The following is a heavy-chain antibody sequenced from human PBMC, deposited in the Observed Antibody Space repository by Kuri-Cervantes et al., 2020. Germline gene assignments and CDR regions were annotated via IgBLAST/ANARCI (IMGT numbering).Heavy chain of an antibody. V-gene: IGHV4-39*01. Sequence: SETLSLTCTVSGGSISSSSYYWGWLRQPPGKGLEWIGSIYYSGRIYYNPSLKSRVTISVDTSKNQFSLKLSYVTAEDTAVYYCALFCYDNSEVNFDYWGQGTLVTVSS. CDR2: IYYSGRI. D-gene: IGHD3-22*01. CDR3: ALFCYDNSEVNFDY. J-gene: IGHJ4*02. CDR1: GGSISSSSYY.